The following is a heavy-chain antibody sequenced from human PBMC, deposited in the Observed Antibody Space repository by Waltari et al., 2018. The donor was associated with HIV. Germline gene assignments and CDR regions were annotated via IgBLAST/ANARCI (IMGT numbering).Heavy chain of an antibody. V-gene: IGHV3-74*01. CDR1: GFSVSNHW. J-gene: IGHJ4*02. CDR2: LNSDGSSR. Sequence: VQLVESGGGSIKTGGSLRLSCTASGFSVSNHWMDWVRQGPGKGLVWGARLNSDGSSRNYADAVKGRFVISRDNARNTVYLQLNSLRVEDTAMYFCARASHYIEFSTFDGDYYFDVWGRGTRVAVSS. D-gene: IGHD2-15*01. CDR3: ARASHYIEFSTFDGDYYFDV.